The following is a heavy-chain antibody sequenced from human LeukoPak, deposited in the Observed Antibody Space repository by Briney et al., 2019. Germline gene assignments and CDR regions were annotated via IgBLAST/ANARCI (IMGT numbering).Heavy chain of an antibody. D-gene: IGHD6-19*01. CDR3: ARGGWPFDF. Sequence: GGSLRLSCAASGFSFSIYWMHWVRQAPGKGLVWVSRINSDGSSTNYADSVKGRFTIARDDSKNTVYLEMKSLTAEDTAFYYCARGGWPFDFWGQGILVTVSS. V-gene: IGHV3-74*01. CDR1: GFSFSIYW. J-gene: IGHJ4*02. CDR2: INSDGSST.